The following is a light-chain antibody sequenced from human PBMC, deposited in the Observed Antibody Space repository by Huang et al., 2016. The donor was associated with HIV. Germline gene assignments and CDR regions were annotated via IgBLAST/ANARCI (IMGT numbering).Light chain of an antibody. CDR1: QSVSNN. CDR3: QQYHNWPPWT. CDR2: GAS. Sequence: EIVMTQSPATLSVSPGERATLSCRASQSVSNNLAWYQQKPGQAPRRLIHGASTRATGVPARFRGSGSGTEVTLTISSLQSEDFAVYYCQQYHNWPPWTFGQGTKVEIK. J-gene: IGKJ1*01. V-gene: IGKV3-15*01.